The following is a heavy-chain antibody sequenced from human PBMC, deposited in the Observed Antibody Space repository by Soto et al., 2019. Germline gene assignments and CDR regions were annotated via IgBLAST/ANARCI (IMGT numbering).Heavy chain of an antibody. D-gene: IGHD1-26*01. V-gene: IGHV1-18*01. Sequence: QVQLVQSGAEVKKPGASVKVSCKASGYTFTSYGISWVRQAPGQGLEWMGWISAYNGNTNYAQKLQGRVTMTTDTSKSTAYMERRSLRSDATAVYYCARDRGSYALDYWGQGTLVTVSS. CDR3: ARDRGSYALDY. J-gene: IGHJ4*02. CDR2: ISAYNGNT. CDR1: GYTFTSYG.